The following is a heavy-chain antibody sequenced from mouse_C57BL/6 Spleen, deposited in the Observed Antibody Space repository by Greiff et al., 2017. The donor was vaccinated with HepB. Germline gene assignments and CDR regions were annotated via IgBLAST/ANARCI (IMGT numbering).Heavy chain of an antibody. D-gene: IGHD1-1*01. CDR1: GFTFSDYG. CDR2: ISSGSSTI. Sequence: EVKLVESGGGLVKPGGSLKLSCAASGFTFSDYGMHWVRQAPEKGLEWVAYISSGSSTIYYADTVKGRFTISRDNAKTTLFLQMTSLRSEDTAMYYCARSYGSSYWYFDVWGTGTTVTVSS. V-gene: IGHV5-17*01. CDR3: ARSYGSSYWYFDV. J-gene: IGHJ1*03.